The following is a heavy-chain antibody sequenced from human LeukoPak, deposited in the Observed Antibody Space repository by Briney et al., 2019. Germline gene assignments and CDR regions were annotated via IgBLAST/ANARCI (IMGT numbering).Heavy chain of an antibody. V-gene: IGHV3-21*01. D-gene: IGHD2-2*01. Sequence: PGGSLRLSCTASGFTFSSYSLNWVRQAPGKGLEWVSSVSTGSNYIYYADSVKGRFTISRDNDKNSLYLQMNSLRVEDTAVYYCARALQNIVVPGAAPDYWGQGALVTVSS. CDR1: GFTFSSYS. CDR2: VSTGSNYI. J-gene: IGHJ4*02. CDR3: ARALQNIVVPGAAPDY.